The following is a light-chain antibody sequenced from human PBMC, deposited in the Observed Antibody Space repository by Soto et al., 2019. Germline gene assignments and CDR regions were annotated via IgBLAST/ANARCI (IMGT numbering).Light chain of an antibody. J-gene: IGKJ4*01. CDR3: QQRSNWPLT. V-gene: IGKV3-11*01. CDR2: DAS. Sequence: EIVLTQSPGTLSLSPGERATLSCSASQSVSSRSLAWYQQKPGQAPRLLIYDASNRASGIPARFSGSGSGTDFTLTISSLESEDFAVYYCQQRSNWPLTFGGGTKVDIK. CDR1: QSVSSRS.